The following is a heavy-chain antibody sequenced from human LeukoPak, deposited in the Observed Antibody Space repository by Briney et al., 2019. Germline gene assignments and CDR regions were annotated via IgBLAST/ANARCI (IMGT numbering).Heavy chain of an antibody. J-gene: IGHJ4*02. Sequence: SQTLSLTCTVSGGSISSGSYYWSWIRQPGGKGLEWIGRIYTSGSTNYNPSLKSRVTISVDTSKNQFSLKLSSVTAADTAVYYCASVGYYYNNYYFDYWGQGTLVTVSS. D-gene: IGHD4-11*01. CDR2: IYTSGST. V-gene: IGHV4-61*02. CDR1: GGSISSGSYY. CDR3: ASVGYYYNNYYFDY.